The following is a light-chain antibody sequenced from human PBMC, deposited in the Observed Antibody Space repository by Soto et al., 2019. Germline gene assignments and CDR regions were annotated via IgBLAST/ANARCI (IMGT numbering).Light chain of an antibody. V-gene: IGKV3-20*01. J-gene: IGKJ1*01. CDR3: QQYGSSRWT. Sequence: EIALTQSPGTLSLSPGEGATLSCRASQSVTSSYLGWYQQKPGQAPRLLIYGASSRAAGIPDRFSGSGSGADFTLTISRLEPEDFAVYYSQQYGSSRWTFGQGTKVDIK. CDR2: GAS. CDR1: QSVTSSY.